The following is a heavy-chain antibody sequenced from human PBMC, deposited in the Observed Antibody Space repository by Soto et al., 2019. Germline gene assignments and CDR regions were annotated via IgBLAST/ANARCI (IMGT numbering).Heavy chain of an antibody. Sequence: SETPSLTCTVSGGSISSSSYYWGWIRQPPGKGLGWIGSIYYSGSTYYNPSLKSGVTISVNTSKDQFSLKLIPVTAADTAVYYCARHISRSWVVATTVDYWGQGTLVTVSS. CDR1: GGSISSSSYY. D-gene: IGHD5-12*01. CDR2: IYYSGST. J-gene: IGHJ4*02. V-gene: IGHV4-39*01. CDR3: ARHISRSWVVATTVDY.